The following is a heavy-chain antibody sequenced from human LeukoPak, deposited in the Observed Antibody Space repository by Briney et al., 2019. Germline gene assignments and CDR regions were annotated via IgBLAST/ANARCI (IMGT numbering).Heavy chain of an antibody. V-gene: IGHV4-39*01. D-gene: IGHD3-10*01. CDR3: ARHATYYYGSGREYFDY. CDR2: IYYSGST. Sequence: SETLSLTRTVSGGSISSSSYYWGWIRQPPGKGLEWIGSIYYSGSTYYNPSLKSRVTISVDTSKNQFSLKLSSVTAADTAVYYCARHATYYYGSGREYFDYWGQGTLVTVSS. J-gene: IGHJ4*02. CDR1: GGSISSSSYY.